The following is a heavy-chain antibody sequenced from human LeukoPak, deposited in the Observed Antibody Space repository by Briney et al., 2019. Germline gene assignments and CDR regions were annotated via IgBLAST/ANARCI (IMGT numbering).Heavy chain of an antibody. Sequence: GGSLRLSCAASGFTFSSYAMSWVRQAPGKGLEWVSLISGSGGSTYYADSVKGRFTISRDNAKNSLYLQMNSLRAEDTAVYYCARQPGIAVAGTGNFDYWGQGTLVTVSS. D-gene: IGHD6-19*01. J-gene: IGHJ4*02. CDR3: ARQPGIAVAGTGNFDY. CDR1: GFTFSSYA. V-gene: IGHV3-23*01. CDR2: ISGSGGST.